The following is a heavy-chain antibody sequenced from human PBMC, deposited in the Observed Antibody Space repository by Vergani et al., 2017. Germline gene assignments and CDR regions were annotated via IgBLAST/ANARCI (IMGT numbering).Heavy chain of an antibody. J-gene: IGHJ6*03. CDR2: INPNSGDT. D-gene: IGHD1-7*01. V-gene: IGHV1-2*06. CDR3: ARGMGTLYYYYYYMDV. CDR1: GYTFSGHY. Sequence: QVQLVQSGAEVKKPGASVKVSCKASGYTFSGHYMHWVRQAPGQGLEWMGRINPNSGDTNYAQKFQGRVTMTRETSISTAYMELSRLRSDDTAVYYCARGMGTLYYYYYYMDVWGKGTTVTVSS.